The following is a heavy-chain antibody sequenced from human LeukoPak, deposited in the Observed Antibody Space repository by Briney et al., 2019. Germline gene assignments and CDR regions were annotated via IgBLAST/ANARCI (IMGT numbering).Heavy chain of an antibody. CDR1: GFTFSSYG. CDR2: IWYEGSNK. J-gene: IGHJ3*02. Sequence: PGGSLRLSCAASGFTFSSYGMHWVRQAASKRLEWVAVIWYEGSNKYYAASVKGRFTISRDNSKNALYLQMNSLRAEDTAVYYCARELSWGSHTDAFDIWVQGTMVTVSS. D-gene: IGHD6-13*01. CDR3: ARELSWGSHTDAFDI. V-gene: IGHV3-33*01.